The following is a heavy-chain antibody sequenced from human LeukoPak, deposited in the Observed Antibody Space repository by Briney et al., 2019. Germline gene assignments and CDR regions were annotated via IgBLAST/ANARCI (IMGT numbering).Heavy chain of an antibody. CDR3: ASAYYYGSGNYYFFDY. CDR2: MNPNSGDT. D-gene: IGHD3-10*01. V-gene: IGHV1-8*03. J-gene: IGHJ4*02. Sequence: ASVKVSCKASGYSFTTYHINWVRQAAGQGLEWMGWMNPNSGDTGYAQKFQGRVTITRNTSTRTAYMEVSSLKSEDTAVYYCASAYYYGSGNYYFFDYWGEGTLVTVSS. CDR1: GYSFTTYH.